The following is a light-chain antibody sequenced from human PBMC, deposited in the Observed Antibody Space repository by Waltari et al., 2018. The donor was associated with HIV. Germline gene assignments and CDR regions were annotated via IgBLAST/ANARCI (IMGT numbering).Light chain of an antibody. J-gene: IGKJ4*01. CDR3: QQRSKWLT. CDR2: WAS. Sequence: DIVMTQSPDSLAVSLGERATVNCRSSRTVFYNSTNQNFLAWYQQKPGQSPKLLFYWASTRASGVPDRFSGSGSGTDFSLTISSLQADDVAVYYCQQRSKWLTFGGGTKVEIK. CDR1: RTVFYNSTNQNF. V-gene: IGKV4-1*01.